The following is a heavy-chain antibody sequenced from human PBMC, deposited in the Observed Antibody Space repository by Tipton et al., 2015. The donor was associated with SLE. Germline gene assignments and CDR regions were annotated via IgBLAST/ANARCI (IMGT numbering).Heavy chain of an antibody. CDR3: ARDYSPEAYFDY. D-gene: IGHD6-13*01. CDR1: GYSISSGYY. CDR2: IYHSGST. V-gene: IGHV4-38-2*02. Sequence: TLSLTCTVSGYSISSGYYWGWIRQPPGKGLEWIGSIYHSGSTYYNPSLKSRVTISVDTSKNQFSLKLSSVTAADTAVYYCARDYSPEAYFDYRGQGTLVTVSS. J-gene: IGHJ4*02.